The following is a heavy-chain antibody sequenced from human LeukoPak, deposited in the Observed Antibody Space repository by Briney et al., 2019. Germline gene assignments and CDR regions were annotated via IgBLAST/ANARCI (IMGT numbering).Heavy chain of an antibody. V-gene: IGHV3-74*01. Sequence: AGGSLRLSCAASGFTFSSYWMHWVRQAPGKGLVWVSRINSDGSSTSYADSVKGRFTISRDNAKNTLYLQMNSLRAEDTAVYYCARGAPTADFWSGYYTGGDDWFDPWGQGTLDTVSS. D-gene: IGHD3-3*01. CDR2: INSDGSST. J-gene: IGHJ5*02. CDR3: ARGAPTADFWSGYYTGGDDWFDP. CDR1: GFTFSSYW.